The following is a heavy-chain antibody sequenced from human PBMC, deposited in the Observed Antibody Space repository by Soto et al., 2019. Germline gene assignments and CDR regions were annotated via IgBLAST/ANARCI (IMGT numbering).Heavy chain of an antibody. V-gene: IGHV3-7*01. D-gene: IGHD1-20*01. Sequence: PGGSLRLSCAASAFTFSNYWMSWVRQAPGKGLEWVANIKQDGSEKYYVDSVKGRFTISRDNAKNSLYLQMNSLRAEDTAVYYCARELLTGPTRFDYWGQGTLVTVSS. J-gene: IGHJ4*02. CDR1: AFTFSNYW. CDR2: IKQDGSEK. CDR3: ARELLTGPTRFDY.